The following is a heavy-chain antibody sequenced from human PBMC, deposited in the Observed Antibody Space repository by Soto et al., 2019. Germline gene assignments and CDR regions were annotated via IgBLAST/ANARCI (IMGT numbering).Heavy chain of an antibody. J-gene: IGHJ4*02. CDR3: ARDPEYGSYFDY. CDR1: GGSVSSGTYY. V-gene: IGHV4-61*01. Sequence: SETMSLTCTVSGGSVSSGTYYWSWVRQTPGKGLEWIGYVYHSGRTNYNPSLKSRVTISIDTSKNQFSLILTSVTAADAAIYYCARDPEYGSYFDYWGQGTLVTVSS. D-gene: IGHD3-10*01. CDR2: VYHSGRT.